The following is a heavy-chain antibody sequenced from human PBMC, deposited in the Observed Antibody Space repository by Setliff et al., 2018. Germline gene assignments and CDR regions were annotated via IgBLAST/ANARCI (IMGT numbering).Heavy chain of an antibody. J-gene: IGHJ6*02. Sequence: SETLSLTCTVSGGSISSGSYYWSWIRQPAGKGLEWIGRIYTSGSTNYDPSLKSRVTISVDTSKNQFSLKLSSVTAADTAVYYCARDAKDDFWSGYLDYYGMDVWGQGTTVTVSS. D-gene: IGHD3-3*01. V-gene: IGHV4-61*02. CDR3: ARDAKDDFWSGYLDYYGMDV. CDR2: IYTSGST. CDR1: GGSISSGSYY.